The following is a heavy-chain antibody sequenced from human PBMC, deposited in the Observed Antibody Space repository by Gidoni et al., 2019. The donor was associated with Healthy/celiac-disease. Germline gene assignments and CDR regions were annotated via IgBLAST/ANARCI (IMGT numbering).Heavy chain of an antibody. CDR1: GFTFSSYG. J-gene: IGHJ4*02. CDR3: AKDQVGIVVVPAALSFDY. CDR2: ISYDGSNK. Sequence: VQLVESGGGVVQPGRSLRLSCAASGFTFSSYGMHWVRQAPGKGLEWVAVISYDGSNKYYADSVKGRFTISRDNSKNTLYLQMNSLRAEDTAVYYCAKDQVGIVVVPAALSFDYWGQGTLVTVSS. D-gene: IGHD2-2*03. V-gene: IGHV3-30*18.